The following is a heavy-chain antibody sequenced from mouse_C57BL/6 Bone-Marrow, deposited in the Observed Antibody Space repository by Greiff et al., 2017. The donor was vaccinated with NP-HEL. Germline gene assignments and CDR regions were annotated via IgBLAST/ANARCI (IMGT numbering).Heavy chain of an antibody. CDR2: IYPGSGST. Sequence: VQLQQSGPELVKPGASVKMSCKASGYTFTSYWITWVKQRPGQGLEWIGDIYPGSGSTNYNEKFKSKATLTVDTSSSTAYMQLSSLTSEDSAVYYCARYYGSSYKYFDVWGTGTTVTVSS. D-gene: IGHD1-1*01. CDR3: ARYYGSSYKYFDV. V-gene: IGHV1-55*01. J-gene: IGHJ1*03. CDR1: GYTFTSYW.